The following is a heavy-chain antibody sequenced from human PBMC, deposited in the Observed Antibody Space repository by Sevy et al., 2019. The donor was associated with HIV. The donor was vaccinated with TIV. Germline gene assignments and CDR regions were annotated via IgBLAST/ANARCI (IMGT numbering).Heavy chain of an antibody. CDR3: ARDNSNYYYAMDV. D-gene: IGHD4-4*01. J-gene: IGHJ6*02. CDR1: GDSISGYY. Sequence: SEILSLTCTVSGDSISGYYWSCIRQPPGKGLEWIGYIYYRGRTDYNPSLKSRVIISQDTSKNQFSLKLTSVTASDTAVYFCARDNSNYYYAMDVWGQGTSVTVSS. CDR2: IYYRGRT. V-gene: IGHV4-59*01.